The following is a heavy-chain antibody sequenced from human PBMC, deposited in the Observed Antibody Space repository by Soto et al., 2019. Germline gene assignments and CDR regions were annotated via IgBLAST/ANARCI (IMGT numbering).Heavy chain of an antibody. J-gene: IGHJ4*02. CDR2: IYHSGST. D-gene: IGHD3-10*01. CDR1: GGSISSGGYS. CDR3: ARAHGSGSYSFDY. V-gene: IGHV4-30-2*01. Sequence: PSETLSLTCAVSGGSISSGGYSWSWIRQPPGKGLEWIGYIYHSGSTYYNPSLKSRVTISVDRSKNQFSLKLSSVTAADTAVYYCARAHGSGSYSFDYWGQGTLVTVSS.